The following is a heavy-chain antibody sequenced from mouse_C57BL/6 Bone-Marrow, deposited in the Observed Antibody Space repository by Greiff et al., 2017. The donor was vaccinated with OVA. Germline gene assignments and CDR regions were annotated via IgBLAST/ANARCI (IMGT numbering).Heavy chain of an antibody. V-gene: IGHV1-62-2*01. CDR3: ARHGDYYYGSSYFHFDY. D-gene: IGHD1-1*01. CDR2: FYPGSGSI. J-gene: IGHJ2*01. Sequence: QVQLQQSGAELVKPGASVKLSCKASGYTFTEYTIHWVKQRSGQGLEWIGWFYPGSGSIKYNERFKDKATLTADKSSSTVYMELSRLTSEDSAVYFCARHGDYYYGSSYFHFDYWGQGTTLTVSS. CDR1: GYTFTEYT.